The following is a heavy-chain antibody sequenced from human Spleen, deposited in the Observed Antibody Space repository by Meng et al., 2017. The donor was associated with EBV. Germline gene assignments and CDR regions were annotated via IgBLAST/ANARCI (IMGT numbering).Heavy chain of an antibody. D-gene: IGHD2-2*02. CDR2: INTNTGNP. CDR3: AKVRAYCSSTSCYRLAHFDY. CDR1: GYSFTTYD. Sequence: QVQLVQSGSELKKPGASVKVSCKASGYSFTTYDIIWVRQAPGQGLEWMGWINTNTGNPAYAQDFTGRFVFSLDTSVSTAYLQISGLQAEDTAVYFCAKVRAYCSSTSCYRLAHFDYWGQGTLVTVAS. J-gene: IGHJ4*02. V-gene: IGHV7-4-1*02.